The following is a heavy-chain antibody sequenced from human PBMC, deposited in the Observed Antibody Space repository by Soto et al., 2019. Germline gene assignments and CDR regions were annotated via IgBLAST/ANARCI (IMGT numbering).Heavy chain of an antibody. CDR2: IGIGSSTK. J-gene: IGHJ3*01. D-gene: IGHD3-22*01. Sequence: GGSLRLSCAASGFPFRNSGMNWVRQAPGKGLEWVSYIGIGSSTKYYADSVKGRFTISRDDAKNSLYLQMNSLRAEDTAVYYCARDQLYYNDISGRPLNAFDVWGQGT. CDR1: GFPFRNSG. V-gene: IGHV3-48*01. CDR3: ARDQLYYNDISGRPLNAFDV.